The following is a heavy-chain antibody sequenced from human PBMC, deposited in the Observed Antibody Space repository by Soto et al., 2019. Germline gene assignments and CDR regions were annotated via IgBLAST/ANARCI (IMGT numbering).Heavy chain of an antibody. J-gene: IGHJ6*03. V-gene: IGHV3-20*01. Sequence: GGSLRLSCAASGFTFDDYGMSWVRQAPGKGLEWVSGINWNGGSTGYADSVKGRFTISRDNAKNSLYLQMNSLRAEDTALYHCARDPRLRGYYYYYMDVWGKGTTVTVSS. CDR1: GFTFDDYG. CDR2: INWNGGST. CDR3: ARDPRLRGYYYYYMDV. D-gene: IGHD4-17*01.